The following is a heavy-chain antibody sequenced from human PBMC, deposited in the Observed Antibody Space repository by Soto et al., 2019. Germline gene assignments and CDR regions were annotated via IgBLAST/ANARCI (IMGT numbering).Heavy chain of an antibody. D-gene: IGHD2-2*01. CDR3: AKGSAAIRPYYFDS. CDR2: ITGGGGDT. V-gene: IGHV3-23*01. J-gene: IGHJ4*02. CDR1: GFTFSKYA. Sequence: GGSLRLSCAASGFTFSKYAMSWVRQDPVKGLEWFSAITGGGGDTYYADSVKGRFTISRDNSNNMLFLQMNSLRAEDSAIYYCAKGSAAIRPYYFDSWGQGTLVTVSS.